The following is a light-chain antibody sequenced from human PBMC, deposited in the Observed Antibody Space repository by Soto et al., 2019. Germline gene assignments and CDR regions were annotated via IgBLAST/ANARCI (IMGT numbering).Light chain of an antibody. V-gene: IGKV1D-12*01. CDR1: KDISTS. CDR2: SAS. Sequence: QVAQSSSSVSASVGDRVTITCQTSKDISTSVAWYQQKPGKAPNLLIYSASALHRGVPSRFSGSGSGADFTLTVSSLQPEDSATYYCQQADSFPWTFGQGTKVDIK. CDR3: QQADSFPWT. J-gene: IGKJ1*01.